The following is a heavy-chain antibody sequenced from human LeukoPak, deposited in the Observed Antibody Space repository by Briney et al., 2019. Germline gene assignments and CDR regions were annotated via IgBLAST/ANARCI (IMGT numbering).Heavy chain of an antibody. D-gene: IGHD6-13*01. CDR2: INHSGST. V-gene: IGHV4-34*01. J-gene: IGHJ4*02. Sequence: SETLSLTCAVYGGSFSGYYWSWIRQPPGKGLEWIGEINHSGSTNYNPSLKSRVTISVDTSKNQFSLKLSSVTAADTAVYYCASTPYSSSSCFDYWGQGTLVTVSS. CDR1: GGSFSGYY. CDR3: ASTPYSSSSCFDY.